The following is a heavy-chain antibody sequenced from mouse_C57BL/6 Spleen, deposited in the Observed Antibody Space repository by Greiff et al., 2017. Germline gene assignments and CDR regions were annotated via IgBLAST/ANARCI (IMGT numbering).Heavy chain of an antibody. CDR1: GFTFSDYG. CDR2: ISSGSSTI. V-gene: IGHV5-17*01. Sequence: EVKVEESGGGLVKPGGSLKLSCAASGFTFSDYGMHWVRQAPEKGLEWVAYISSGSSTIYYADTVKGRFTISRDNAKNTLFLQMTSLRSEDTAMYYCARVDYDGWFAYWGQGTLVTVSA. CDR3: ARVDYDGWFAY. J-gene: IGHJ3*01. D-gene: IGHD2-4*01.